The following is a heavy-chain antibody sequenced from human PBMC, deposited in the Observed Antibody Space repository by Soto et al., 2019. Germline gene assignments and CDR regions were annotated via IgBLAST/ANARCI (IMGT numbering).Heavy chain of an antibody. CDR2: ISGGGGST. CDR1: GITFSSSA. D-gene: IGHD2-8*01. J-gene: IGHJ5*02. Sequence: EVQLLESGGGLVQPGGSLRLSCAASGITFSSSAMSWVRQAPGKGLEWVSAISGGGGSTYYADSVKGRFTISRDNSKNTLYLQMNSLRAEDTAVYYCAKDWGYCSNGICSPEINWCDPWGQGTLVTVSS. CDR3: AKDWGYCSNGICSPEINWCDP. V-gene: IGHV3-23*01.